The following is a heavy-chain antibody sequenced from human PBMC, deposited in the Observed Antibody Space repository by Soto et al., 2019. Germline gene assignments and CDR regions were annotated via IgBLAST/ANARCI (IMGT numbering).Heavy chain of an antibody. D-gene: IGHD5-18*01. Sequence: QVQLVQSGAEVRKPGSSVKVSCKVSGDSFISYAISWVRQAPGQGLEWMGGIIPIFGRGNYAQRFQGRVAITADEPTSTAHMAQSGPRTEDTAVYYWARDGSTVETAMVSQDYYGMDVWGQGTTVTVSS. CDR1: GDSFISYA. V-gene: IGHV1-69*12. J-gene: IGHJ6*02. CDR2: IIPIFGRG. CDR3: ARDGSTVETAMVSQDYYGMDV.